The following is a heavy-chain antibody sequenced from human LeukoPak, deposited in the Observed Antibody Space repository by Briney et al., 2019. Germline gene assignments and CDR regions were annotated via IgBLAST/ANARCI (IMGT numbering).Heavy chain of an antibody. CDR2: IIPIFGTA. J-gene: IGHJ4*02. CDR1: GGTFSSYA. V-gene: IGHV1-69*13. CDR3: ARDGYYYDSSGYYYFDY. Sequence: SVKVSCKASGGTFSSYAISWVRQAPGQGLEWMGGIIPIFGTANYAQRFQGRVTITADESTSTAYMELSSLRSEDTAVYYCARDGYYYDSSGYYYFDYWGQGTLVTVSS. D-gene: IGHD3-22*01.